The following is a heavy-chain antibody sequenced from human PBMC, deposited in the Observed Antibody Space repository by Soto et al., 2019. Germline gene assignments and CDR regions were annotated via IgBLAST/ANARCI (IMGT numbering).Heavy chain of an antibody. Sequence: GASVKVSCKVSGYTLTELSMHWVRQAPGKGLEWMGGFDPEDGETIYAQKFQGRVTMTEDTSTDTAYMELSSLRSEDTAVYYCAIFVLRYFDWLYPPNHNWFDPWGQGTLVTVSS. D-gene: IGHD3-9*01. V-gene: IGHV1-24*01. J-gene: IGHJ5*02. CDR2: FDPEDGET. CDR1: GYTLTELS. CDR3: AIFVLRYFDWLYPPNHNWFDP.